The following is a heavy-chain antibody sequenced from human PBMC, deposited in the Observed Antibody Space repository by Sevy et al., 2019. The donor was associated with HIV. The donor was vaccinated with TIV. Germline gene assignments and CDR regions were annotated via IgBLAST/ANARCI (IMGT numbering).Heavy chain of an antibody. Sequence: GGSLRLSCAASGFSISNNYTAWVRQAPGKGLEWVSVMYSGGSPYYADSVKGRFALSRDMSKNTVYLQMNSLRAEVTAVYYCARGYCGAGSCTAFDPWGQGTLVTVSS. CDR3: ARGYCGAGSCTAFDP. CDR2: MYSGGSP. CDR1: GFSISNNY. V-gene: IGHV3-53*01. D-gene: IGHD2-15*01. J-gene: IGHJ5*02.